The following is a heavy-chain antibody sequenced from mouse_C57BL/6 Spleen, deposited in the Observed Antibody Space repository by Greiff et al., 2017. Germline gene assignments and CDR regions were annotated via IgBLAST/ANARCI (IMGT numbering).Heavy chain of an antibody. J-gene: IGHJ4*01. CDR2: IDPSDSYT. Sequence: QVHVKQPGAELVKPGASVKLSCKASGYTFTSYWMQWVKQRPGQGLEWIGEIDPSDSYTNYNQKFKGKATLTVDTSSSTAYMQLSSLTSEDSAVYYCASRGDVGDYWGQGTSVTVSS. CDR3: ASRGDVGDY. V-gene: IGHV1-50*01. CDR1: GYTFTSYW. D-gene: IGHD3-1*01.